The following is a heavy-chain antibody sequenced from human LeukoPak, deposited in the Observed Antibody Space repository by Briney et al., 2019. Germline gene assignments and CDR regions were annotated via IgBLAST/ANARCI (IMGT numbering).Heavy chain of an antibody. D-gene: IGHD3-10*01. Sequence: PGGSLRLSCAAPGFTFSSYGMSWVRQAPGKGLEWVSAISGSGGSTYYADSVKGRFTISGDNSKNTLYLQMNSLRAEDTAVYYCAKQEDIWFGELLPVDYWGQGTLVTVSS. CDR1: GFTFSSYG. CDR2: ISGSGGST. CDR3: AKQEDIWFGELLPVDY. J-gene: IGHJ4*02. V-gene: IGHV3-23*01.